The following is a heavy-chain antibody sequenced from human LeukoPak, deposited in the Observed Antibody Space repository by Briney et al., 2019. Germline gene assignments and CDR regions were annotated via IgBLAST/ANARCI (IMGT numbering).Heavy chain of an antibody. CDR1: GFPFSNYW. V-gene: IGHV3-74*01. CDR2: IDSGGSST. D-gene: IGHD3-22*01. Sequence: PGGSLRLPCAASGFPFSNYWMHWVRQAPGKGRVWVSRIDSGGSSTTYDDSVKGRFTISRDNAQNTLYLQMNSLRVEDTAVYYCARASGTGSGYVHIDYWGQGTLVTVSA. J-gene: IGHJ4*02. CDR3: ARASGTGSGYVHIDY.